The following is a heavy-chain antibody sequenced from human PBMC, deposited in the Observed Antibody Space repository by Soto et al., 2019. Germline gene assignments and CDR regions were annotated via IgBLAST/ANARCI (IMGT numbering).Heavy chain of an antibody. CDR2: IDYSGST. J-gene: IGHJ6*02. Sequence: QVQLQESGPGLVKPSQTLSLTCSVSGGSISSGGYYWCWVRQHPGKGREWIGYIDYSGSTNYNPSLKSRLSMPVDTSKNHFSLQLTSVTAADTAVYYCARRDSGYIHGPPHYYYGLDVWGQGTTVTVSS. V-gene: IGHV4-31*03. CDR1: GGSISSGGYY. CDR3: ARRDSGYIHGPPHYYYGLDV. D-gene: IGHD5-18*01.